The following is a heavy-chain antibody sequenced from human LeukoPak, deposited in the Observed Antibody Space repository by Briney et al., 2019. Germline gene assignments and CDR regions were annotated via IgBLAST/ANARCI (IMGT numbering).Heavy chain of an antibody. J-gene: IGHJ4*02. V-gene: IGHV4-39*07. CDR3: ARGPIYYDFWSGYYTHFDY. CDR1: GGPISSSSYY. D-gene: IGHD3-3*01. Sequence: MTSETLSLTCTVSGGPISSSSYYWGWIRQPPGKGLEWIGSIYYSGSTYYNPSLKSRVTISVDTSKNQFSLKLSSVTAADTAVYYCARGPIYYDFWSGYYTHFDYWGQGTLVTVSS. CDR2: IYYSGST.